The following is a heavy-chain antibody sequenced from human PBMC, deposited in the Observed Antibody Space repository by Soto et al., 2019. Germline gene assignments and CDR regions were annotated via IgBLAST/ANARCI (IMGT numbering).Heavy chain of an antibody. D-gene: IGHD4-17*01. CDR2: ISYHASDK. V-gene: IGHV3-30*18. Sequence: QVQLVESGGGVVQPGRSLRLSCAASGFTFSNYGMHWVRQAPGKGLEWVAVISYHASDKYYADSVKGRFTISRDNSKNTLYLQMDSLRAEGTAVYYCAKDHLTTTVTSVGYWGQGTLVTVSS. CDR3: AKDHLTTTVTSVGY. J-gene: IGHJ4*02. CDR1: GFTFSNYG.